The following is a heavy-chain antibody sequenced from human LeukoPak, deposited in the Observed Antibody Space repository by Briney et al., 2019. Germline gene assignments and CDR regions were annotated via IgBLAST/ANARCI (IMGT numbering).Heavy chain of an antibody. CDR1: GFTFSSYS. CDR3: ARDGLGGPPLSDY. CDR2: ISSSSSYI. V-gene: IGHV3-21*01. J-gene: IGHJ4*02. Sequence: GGSLRLSCAASGFTFSSYSMNWVRQAPGKGLEWVSSISSSSSYIYYADSVEGRFTISRDNAKNSLYLQMNSLRAEDTAVYYCARDGLGGPPLSDYWGQGTLVTVSS. D-gene: IGHD3-16*01.